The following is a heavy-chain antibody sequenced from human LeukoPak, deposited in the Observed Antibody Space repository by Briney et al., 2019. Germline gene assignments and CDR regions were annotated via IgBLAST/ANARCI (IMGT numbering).Heavy chain of an antibody. CDR1: GGSLSSSSYY. CDR3: SRQSFPLLSGRDSNWFDP. V-gene: IGHV4-39*01. J-gene: IGHJ5*02. D-gene: IGHD3-3*01. CDR2: IYYSGST. Sequence: PSETLSDTCTVPGGSLSSSSYYWGWIRQPPGKGLEWLGRIYYSGSTYDTPSLKSRHTIAVDASKNQFPLKLSSVTASVTAVYYCSRQSFPLLSGRDSNWFDPWGQGTLVTVSS.